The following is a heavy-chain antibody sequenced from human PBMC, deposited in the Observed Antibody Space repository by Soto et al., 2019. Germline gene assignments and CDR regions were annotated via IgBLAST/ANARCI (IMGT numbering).Heavy chain of an antibody. V-gene: IGHV4-34*01. Sequence: PSETLSLTCAVYGGSFSGYYWSWIRQPPGKGLEWIGEINHSGSTNYNPSLKSRVTISVDTSKNQFSLKLSSVTAADTAVYYCARAAPRYCSGGSCYSGRDSWGQGTLVTVSS. CDR1: GGSFSGYY. CDR3: ARAAPRYCSGGSCYSGRDS. CDR2: INHSGST. D-gene: IGHD2-15*01. J-gene: IGHJ4*02.